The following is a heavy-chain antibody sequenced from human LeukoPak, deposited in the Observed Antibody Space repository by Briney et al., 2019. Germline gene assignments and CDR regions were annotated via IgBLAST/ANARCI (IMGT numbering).Heavy chain of an antibody. CDR2: IKEDGSVT. J-gene: IGHJ4*02. CDR1: GFTLSSYY. D-gene: IGHD7-27*01. V-gene: IGHV3-7*04. CDR3: ARDNRGKDY. Sequence: GGSLRLSCAASGFTLSSYYMSWVRQAPGKGLEWVANIKEDGSVTYYADSVKGRFTISRDNAKNSLHLQMNSLRADDTAFYFCARDNRGKDYWGQGTLVTVSS.